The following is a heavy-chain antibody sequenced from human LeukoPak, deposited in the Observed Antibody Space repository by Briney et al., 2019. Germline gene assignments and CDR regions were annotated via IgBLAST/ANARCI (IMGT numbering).Heavy chain of an antibody. CDR1: GGSMSNCC. Sequence: SETLSLTCTVSGGSMSNCCWSWIRQPAGKGLEWIGRIYTSGSTDHNPSLKSRVTMSVDTSKNQFSLKLSSVTAADTAVYYCARGGQQLAYFGYWGQGTLVTVSS. V-gene: IGHV4-4*07. CDR3: ARGGQQLAYFGY. CDR2: IYTSGST. D-gene: IGHD6-13*01. J-gene: IGHJ4*02.